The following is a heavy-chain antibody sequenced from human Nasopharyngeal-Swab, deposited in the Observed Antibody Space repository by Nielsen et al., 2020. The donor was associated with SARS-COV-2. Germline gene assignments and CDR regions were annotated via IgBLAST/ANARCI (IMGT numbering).Heavy chain of an antibody. V-gene: IGHV3-33*01. CDR1: GFTFSSYG. D-gene: IGHD2-21*01. Sequence: GGSLRLSCAASGFTFSSYGMHWVRQATGKGLEWVAVIWYAGSHKYYADSVKGRFTISRDNSKNTLYLQMNSLRAEDTAVYYCARDLRAGSLWRDLTRYYYYGMDVWGQGTTVTVSS. CDR3: ARDLRAGSLWRDLTRYYYYGMDV. CDR2: IWYAGSHK. J-gene: IGHJ6*02.